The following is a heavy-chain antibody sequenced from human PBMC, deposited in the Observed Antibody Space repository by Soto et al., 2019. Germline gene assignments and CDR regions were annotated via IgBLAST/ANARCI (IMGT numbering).Heavy chain of an antibody. Sequence: GASVKVSCKASGYTFTSYGISWVRQAPGQGLEWMGWISAYNGNTNYAQKLQGRVTMTTDTSTSTAYMELRSLRSDDTAVYYCARDQGHGDYPQWFEPRGQGTLVTVFS. V-gene: IGHV1-18*01. CDR2: ISAYNGNT. J-gene: IGHJ5*02. CDR3: ARDQGHGDYPQWFEP. CDR1: GYTFTSYG. D-gene: IGHD4-17*01.